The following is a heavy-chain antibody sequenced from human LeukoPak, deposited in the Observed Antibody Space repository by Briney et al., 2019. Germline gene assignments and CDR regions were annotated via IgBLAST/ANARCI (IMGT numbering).Heavy chain of an antibody. Sequence: SETLSLTCAAYGGSFSGYYWSWIRQPPGKGLEWIGEINHSGSTNNNPSLKSRVTISVDTSKNQFSLKLSSVTAADTAVYYCAREYYGSGRTFDYWGQGTLVTVSS. V-gene: IGHV4-34*01. CDR3: AREYYGSGRTFDY. D-gene: IGHD3-10*01. CDR1: GGSFSGYY. CDR2: INHSGST. J-gene: IGHJ4*02.